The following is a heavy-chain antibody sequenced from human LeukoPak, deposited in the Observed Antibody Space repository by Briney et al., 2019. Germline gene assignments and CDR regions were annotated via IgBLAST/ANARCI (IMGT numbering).Heavy chain of an antibody. Sequence: GGSLRLSCAASGFTFSSYWMHWVRQAPGKGLVWVSRINSDGSSTSYADSVKGRFTISRDNAKSTLYLQMNSLRAEDTAVYYCARVSSGYYYGWYFDLWGRGTLVTVSS. CDR2: INSDGSST. CDR1: GFTFSSYW. J-gene: IGHJ2*01. D-gene: IGHD3-22*01. V-gene: IGHV3-74*01. CDR3: ARVSSGYYYGWYFDL.